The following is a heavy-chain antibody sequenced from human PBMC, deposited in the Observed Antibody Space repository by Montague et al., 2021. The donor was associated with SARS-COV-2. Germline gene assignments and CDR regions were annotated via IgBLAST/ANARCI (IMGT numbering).Heavy chain of an antibody. CDR3: AREKAGITICGVQRGYLDV. V-gene: IGHV3-48*03. J-gene: IGHJ6*03. Sequence: SLRLSCAASGFTFGDYEMHWVRQAPGKGLEWVSYISSSSSTIYYADSVKGRFTISRDNAKNSLYLQMNSLRAEDTAVYYCAREKAGITICGVQRGYLDVWGKGTTVTVSS. D-gene: IGHD3-3*01. CDR2: ISSSSSTI. CDR1: GFTFGDYE.